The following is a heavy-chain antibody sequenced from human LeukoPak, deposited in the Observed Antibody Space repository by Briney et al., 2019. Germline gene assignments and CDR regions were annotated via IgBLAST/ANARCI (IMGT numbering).Heavy chain of an antibody. CDR3: AREWQQLAADY. D-gene: IGHD6-13*01. CDR1: GYTFTSYG. V-gene: IGHV1-18*01. CDR2: ISAYNGNT. Sequence: ASVTVSYKASGYTFTSYGISWVRQAPGQGLEWMGWISAYNGNTNYAQKLQGRVTMTTDTSTSTAYMELRSLRSDDTVVYYCAREWQQLAADYWGQGTLVTVSS. J-gene: IGHJ4*02.